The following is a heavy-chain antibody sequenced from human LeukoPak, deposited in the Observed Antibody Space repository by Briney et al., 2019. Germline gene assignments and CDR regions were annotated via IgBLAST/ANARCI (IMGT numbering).Heavy chain of an antibody. V-gene: IGHV3-23*01. J-gene: IGHJ3*02. CDR1: GFTFSRNA. CDR3: ARAISVDAFDI. Sequence: SGGSLRLSCAASGFTFSRNAMSWVRQAPGEGLEWVSAISGSGGSAYYADSVKGRFTISRDKSQHTLYLQMNSLRTEDTAVYYCARAISVDAFDIWGQGTLVTVSS. CDR2: ISGSGGSA. D-gene: IGHD3-9*01.